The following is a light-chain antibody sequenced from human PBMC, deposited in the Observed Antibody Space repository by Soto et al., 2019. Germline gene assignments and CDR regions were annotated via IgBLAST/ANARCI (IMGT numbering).Light chain of an antibody. J-gene: IGKJ4*01. CDR3: QQYANSSLT. CDR1: QSVQSTN. CDR2: GAS. V-gene: IGKV3-20*01. Sequence: EIVLTQSPGTLSLSPGERATLSCRASQSVQSTNLAWYQQKPGQAPRLLIYGASTRAAGIPDRFSGSGSGTDFTLTISRLEPEDFAVYYCQQYANSSLTFGGGTKVEI.